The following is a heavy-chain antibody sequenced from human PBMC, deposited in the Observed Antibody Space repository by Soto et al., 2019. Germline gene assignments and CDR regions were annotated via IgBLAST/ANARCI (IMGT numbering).Heavy chain of an antibody. CDR3: VRKYSGYDYGEQHFDY. Sequence: PSETLSLTCTVSGGSISSSSYYWGWIRQPPGKGLEWIGSIYYSGSTYYNPSLKSRVTISVDTSKNQFSLKLSSVTAADTAVYYCVRKYSGYDYGEQHFDYWSQGTLDTVSS. CDR1: GGSISSSSYY. V-gene: IGHV4-39*01. D-gene: IGHD5-12*01. J-gene: IGHJ4*02. CDR2: IYYSGST.